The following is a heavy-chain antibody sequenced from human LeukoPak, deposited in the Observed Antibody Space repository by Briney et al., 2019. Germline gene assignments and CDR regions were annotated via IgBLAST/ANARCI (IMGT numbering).Heavy chain of an antibody. CDR3: ARGNNWNDFDY. CDR2: ISSISSYI. Sequence: WGSLRLSCAASGFTFSSGSMNWVRQAPGKGLELVSSISSISSYIYYADSVKGRFTISRDNAKNSLYLQMNSPRAEEPAVYYCARGNNWNDFDYWGQGTLATVYS. J-gene: IGHJ4*02. D-gene: IGHD1-20*01. CDR1: GFTFSSGS. V-gene: IGHV3-21*01.